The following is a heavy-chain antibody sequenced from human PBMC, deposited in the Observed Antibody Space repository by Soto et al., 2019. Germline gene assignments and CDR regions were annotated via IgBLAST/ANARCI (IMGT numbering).Heavy chain of an antibody. V-gene: IGHV3-21*06. J-gene: IGHJ6*02. CDR1: GFTFSSYS. CDR2: ISSSSSYI. Sequence: EVQLVESGGGLVKPGGSLRLSCAASGFTFSSYSMNWVRQAPGKGLEWVSAISSSSSYIYYADSVKGRFTISRDNAKNSLYVQWNSRRAEDTAVYYWAGERGEDWLSYYYYGMDVWCQGTTVTVSS. CDR3: AGERGEDWLSYYYYGMDV. D-gene: IGHD3-3*01.